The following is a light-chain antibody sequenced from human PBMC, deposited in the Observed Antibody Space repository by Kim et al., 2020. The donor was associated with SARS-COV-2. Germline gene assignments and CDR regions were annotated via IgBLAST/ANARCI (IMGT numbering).Light chain of an antibody. CDR1: QSVSTN. CDR2: GAS. V-gene: IGKV3-15*01. Sequence: EIVMTQSPDTLSVSPGERATLFCRASQSVSTNLAWYQQKPGQPPRLLIYGASTRATGIPARFSGSGSGTEFTLTISSQQSEDFAIYYCQQYNNWPRSFGRGTKVDIK. J-gene: IGKJ1*01. CDR3: QQYNNWPRS.